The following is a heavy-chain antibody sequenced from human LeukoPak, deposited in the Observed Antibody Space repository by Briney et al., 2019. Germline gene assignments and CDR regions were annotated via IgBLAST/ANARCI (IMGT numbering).Heavy chain of an antibody. V-gene: IGHV1-2*02. D-gene: IGHD4-17*01. CDR2: INPNSGGT. Sequence: GASVKVSCKASGYTFTGYYMHWVRQAPGQGLEWMGWINPNSGGTNYAQKFQGRVTMTRDTSISTAYMELSRLRSDDTAVYYCARAHGDAYYYYYYMDVWGKGTTVTISS. CDR1: GYTFTGYY. CDR3: ARAHGDAYYYYYYMDV. J-gene: IGHJ6*03.